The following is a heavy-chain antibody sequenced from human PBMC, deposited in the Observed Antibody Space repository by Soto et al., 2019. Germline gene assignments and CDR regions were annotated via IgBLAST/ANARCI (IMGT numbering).Heavy chain of an antibody. CDR1: GGTFSSYA. V-gene: IGHV1-69*01. CDR3: ARDRSSTYCYDSSGYLAFDI. CDR2: IIPIFGTA. J-gene: IGHJ3*02. D-gene: IGHD3-22*01. Sequence: QVQLVQSGAEVKKPGSSVKVSCKASGGTFSSYAISWVRQAPGQGLEWMGGIIPIFGTANYAQKFQGRVTITADESTSTAYMELSSLRSEDTAVYYCARDRSSTYCYDSSGYLAFDIWGQGTMVTVSS.